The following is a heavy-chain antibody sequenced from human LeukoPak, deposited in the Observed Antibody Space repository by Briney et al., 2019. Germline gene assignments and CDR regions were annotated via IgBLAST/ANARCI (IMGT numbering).Heavy chain of an antibody. CDR1: GFTFSSYS. CDR3: AKSYGDYLGYFDS. V-gene: IGHV3-48*02. CDR2: ISRSSSTI. D-gene: IGHD4-17*01. J-gene: IGHJ4*02. Sequence: GGSLRLSCAASGFTFSSYSMNWVRQAPGKGLEWVSYISRSSSTIYYEDSVKGRFTISRDDAKNSLYLQMNSLRDEDTAVYYCAKSYGDYLGYFDSWGQGTLVTVSS.